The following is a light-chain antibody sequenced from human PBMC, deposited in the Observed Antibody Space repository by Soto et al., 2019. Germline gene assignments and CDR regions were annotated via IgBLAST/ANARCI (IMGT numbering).Light chain of an antibody. CDR2: GAY. CDR3: QQFNDWPPT. J-gene: IGKJ1*01. CDR1: QSVRSA. Sequence: DILTSLSPSHLSLTTGAPPNLSSRASQSVRSAVAWYQQRPGQAPRLLIYGAYNRVNGVPDRFSGSGSGTEFTLIISSLQSEDFAVYSCQQFNDWPPTFGLGTRWIS. V-gene: IGKV3-15*01.